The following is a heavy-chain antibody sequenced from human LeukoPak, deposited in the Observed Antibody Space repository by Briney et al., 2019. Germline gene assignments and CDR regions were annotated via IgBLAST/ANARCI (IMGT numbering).Heavy chain of an antibody. Sequence: GGPLRLSCAASGFTFSSYSMNWVRQAPGKGLEWVSSISSSSSYIYYADSVKGRFTISRDNAKNSLYLQMNSLRAEDTAVYYCARDDSSGYYADYWGQGTLVTVSS. D-gene: IGHD3-22*01. CDR3: ARDDSSGYYADY. V-gene: IGHV3-21*01. CDR2: ISSSSSYI. J-gene: IGHJ4*02. CDR1: GFTFSSYS.